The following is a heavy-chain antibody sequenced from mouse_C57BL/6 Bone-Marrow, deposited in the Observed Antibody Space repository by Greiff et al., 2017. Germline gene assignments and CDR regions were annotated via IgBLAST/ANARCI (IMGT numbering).Heavy chain of an antibody. J-gene: IGHJ1*03. CDR1: GYAFSSSW. CDR3: ARGGDDYGYFDV. Sequence: VKLQQSGPELVKPGASVKISCKASGYAFSSSWMNWVKQRPGKGLEWIGRIYPGDGDTNYNGKFKGKATLTADKSSSTAYMQLRSLTSEDSAVYFCARGGDDYGYFDVWGTGTTVTVSS. CDR2: IYPGDGDT. D-gene: IGHD2-4*01. V-gene: IGHV1-82*01.